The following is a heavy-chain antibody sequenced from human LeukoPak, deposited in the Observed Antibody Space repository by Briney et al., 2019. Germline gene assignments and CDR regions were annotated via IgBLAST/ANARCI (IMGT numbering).Heavy chain of an antibody. D-gene: IGHD2-15*01. CDR3: ARGTATRFDAFDI. CDR1: GYTFTGYY. Sequence: ASVKVSCKASGYTFTGYYMHWVRQAPGQGLEWMGWINPNSGGTNYAQKFQGRVTMTRDTSISTAYMELSRLRSDDTAVYYRARGTATRFDAFDIWGQGTMVTVSS. CDR2: INPNSGGT. J-gene: IGHJ3*02. V-gene: IGHV1-2*02.